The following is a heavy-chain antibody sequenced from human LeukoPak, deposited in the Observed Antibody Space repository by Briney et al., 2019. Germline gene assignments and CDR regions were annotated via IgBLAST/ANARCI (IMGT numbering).Heavy chain of an antibody. D-gene: IGHD2-2*01. CDR2: IYTSGST. V-gene: IGHV4-4*07. CDR1: GGSISSYY. Sequence: SETLSLTCTVSGGSISSYYWSWIRQPAGKGLGWIGRIYTSGSTNYNPSLKSRVTMSVDTSKNQFSLKLSSVTAADTAVYYCARGRYLGYCSSTSCYSYNWFDPWGQGTLVTVSS. J-gene: IGHJ5*02. CDR3: ARGRYLGYCSSTSCYSYNWFDP.